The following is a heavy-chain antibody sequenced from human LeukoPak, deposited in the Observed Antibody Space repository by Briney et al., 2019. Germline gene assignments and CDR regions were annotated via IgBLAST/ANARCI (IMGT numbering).Heavy chain of an antibody. CDR1: GFTFSDHY. V-gene: IGHV3-11*01. J-gene: IGHJ4*02. Sequence: PGGSLRLSCAASGFTFSDHYMSWIRQTPGEGLEWVSYISNRGYSTYYADSVKGRFTISRDNAKNSLYLEMQSLRAEDTAVYYCARNKRRFDQWGQGTVVTVSS. D-gene: IGHD1/OR15-1a*01. CDR3: ARNKRRFDQ. CDR2: ISNRGYST.